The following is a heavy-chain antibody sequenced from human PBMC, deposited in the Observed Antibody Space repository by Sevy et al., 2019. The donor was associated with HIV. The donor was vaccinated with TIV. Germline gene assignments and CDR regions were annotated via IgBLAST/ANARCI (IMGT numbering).Heavy chain of an antibody. Sequence: GGSLRLSCEASGFTFTRYAFHWVRQAPGKGLEWVAVVSKEGTNKYYADSVKGRFTISRDNSRNTLHLQMQSLRADDTAVYFCARDPHSVPHWGSFDSWGQGTLVTVSS. CDR2: VSKEGTNK. V-gene: IGHV3-30-3*01. D-gene: IGHD3-16*01. J-gene: IGHJ4*02. CDR1: GFTFTRYA. CDR3: ARDPHSVPHWGSFDS.